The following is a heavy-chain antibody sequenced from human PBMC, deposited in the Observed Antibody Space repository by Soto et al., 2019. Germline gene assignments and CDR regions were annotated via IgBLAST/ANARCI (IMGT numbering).Heavy chain of an antibody. CDR2: ISGSGGST. V-gene: IGHV3-23*01. J-gene: IGHJ4*02. CDR1: GFTFSSYA. D-gene: IGHD5-12*01. CDR3: AKDIDWGSITTFDY. Sequence: GGSLRLSCAASGFTFSSYAMSWVRRAPGKGLEWVSAISGSGGSTYYADSVKGRFTISRDNSKNTLYLQMNSLRAEDTAVYYCAKDIDWGSITTFDYWGQGTLVTVSS.